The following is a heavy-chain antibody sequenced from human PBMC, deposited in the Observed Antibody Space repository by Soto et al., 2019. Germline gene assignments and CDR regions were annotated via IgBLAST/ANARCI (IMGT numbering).Heavy chain of an antibody. CDR3: AKRKRGAPVSYFDF. Sequence: PGGSLRLSXAASGFNFSTYAMDWVRQAPGKGLEWVAVMSYDGSNTYYADSVKGRFTISRDNSKNTLYLQMNSLRPADTGVYYCAKRKRGAPVSYFDFWGQGTLVTVSS. V-gene: IGHV3-30*18. D-gene: IGHD1-26*01. J-gene: IGHJ4*02. CDR1: GFNFSTYA. CDR2: MSYDGSNT.